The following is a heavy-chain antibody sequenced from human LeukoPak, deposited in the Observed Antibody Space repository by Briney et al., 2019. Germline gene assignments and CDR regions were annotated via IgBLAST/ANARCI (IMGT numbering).Heavy chain of an antibody. V-gene: IGHV3-15*01. CDR3: TSSVKDTAMVMVFDY. CDR2: IKSKTDGGTT. CDR1: GFTFSNAW. Sequence: GGSLRLSCAASGFTFSNAWMSWVRQAPGKGLEWVGRIKSKTDGGTTDYAAPVKGRFTISRDDSKSIAYLQMNSLKTEDTAVYYCTSSVKDTAMVMVFDYWGQGTLVTVSS. J-gene: IGHJ4*02. D-gene: IGHD5-18*01.